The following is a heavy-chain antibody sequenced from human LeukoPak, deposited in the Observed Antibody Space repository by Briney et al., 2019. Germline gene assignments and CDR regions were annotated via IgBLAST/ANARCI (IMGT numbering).Heavy chain of an antibody. V-gene: IGHV4-4*08. J-gene: IGHJ5*02. CDR2: IYTSGST. CDR3: ARERGYSSGWYVRWFDP. CDR1: GDSISSYY. Sequence: NPSETLSLTCTVSGDSISSYYWSWIRQPPGKGLEWIGRIYTSGSTNYNPSLKSRVTISVDTSKNQFSLKLSSVTAADTAVYYCARERGYSSGWYVRWFDPWGQGTLVTVSS. D-gene: IGHD6-19*01.